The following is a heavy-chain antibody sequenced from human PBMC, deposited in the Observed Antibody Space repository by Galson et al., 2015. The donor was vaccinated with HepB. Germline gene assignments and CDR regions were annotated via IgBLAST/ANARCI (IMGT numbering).Heavy chain of an antibody. D-gene: IGHD3-10*02. CDR1: GGSISSSSYY. J-gene: IGHJ5*02. V-gene: IGHV4-39*01. CDR2: IYYSGST. Sequence: ETLSLTCTVSGGSISSSSYYWGWIRQPPGKGLEWIGSIYYSGSTYYNPSLKSRVTIPVDTSKNQFSLKLSSVTAADTAVYYCARHGLVGSGSSLYNWFDPWGQGTLVTVSS. CDR3: ARHGLVGSGSSLYNWFDP.